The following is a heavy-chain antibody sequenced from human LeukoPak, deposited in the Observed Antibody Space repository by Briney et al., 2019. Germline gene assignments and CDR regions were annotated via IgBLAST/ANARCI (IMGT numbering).Heavy chain of an antibody. CDR3: ARGRYYYDSRGAFDY. Sequence: PGMSLRLSCVASGFTFSSSAMHWVRQAPGKGLEWVAVISYDGSNKYYADSVKGRFTISRDNSKNTLYLQMNSLRAEDTAVYYCARGRYYYDSRGAFDYWGQGTLVTVSS. CDR2: ISYDGSNK. V-gene: IGHV3-30-3*01. D-gene: IGHD3-22*01. CDR1: GFTFSSSA. J-gene: IGHJ4*02.